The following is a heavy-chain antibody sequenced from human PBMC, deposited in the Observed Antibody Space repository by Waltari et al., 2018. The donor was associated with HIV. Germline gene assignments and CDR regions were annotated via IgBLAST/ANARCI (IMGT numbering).Heavy chain of an antibody. V-gene: IGHV1-2*02. CDR3: ARQMTFYDAFDV. CDR2: IYSNTGDT. CDR1: GFSLTGSY. Sequence: QVQMVQSGAEVKKPGASVKVSCKTSGFSLTGSYTHWVRQAPGQGLEWMGWIYSNTGDTNYGLQFEGRVTMTRDTSMRTAYMELRTLRSDDTALYYCARQMTFYDAFDVWGQGTVVTVSS. J-gene: IGHJ3*01.